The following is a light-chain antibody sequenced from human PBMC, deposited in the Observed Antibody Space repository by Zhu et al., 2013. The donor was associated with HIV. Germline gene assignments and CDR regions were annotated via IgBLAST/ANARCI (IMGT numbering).Light chain of an antibody. J-gene: IGKJ3*01. CDR3: QQYNSYQFT. Sequence: DIVLTQSPGTLSLSPGDTATLSCRASQSVSSSFLAWYQQKPGKAPNLLIYDASSLESGVPSRFSGSGSGTEFTLTISSLQPDDFATYYCQQYNSYQFTFGPGTKVDIK. CDR1: QSVSSS. CDR2: DAS. V-gene: IGKV1-5*01.